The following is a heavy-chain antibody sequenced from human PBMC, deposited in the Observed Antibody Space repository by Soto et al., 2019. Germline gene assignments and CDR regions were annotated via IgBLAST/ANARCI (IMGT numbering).Heavy chain of an antibody. CDR2: IYYSGST. CDR1: GGSISSSSYY. CDR3: ARQTYYDSSGYWAPGRY. D-gene: IGHD3-22*01. Sequence: QLQLQESGPGLVKPSETLSLTCTVSGGSISSSSYYWGWIRQPPGKGLEWIGSIYYSGSTYYNPSLKSRVTISVDTSKNQFSLKLSSVTAADTAVYYCARQTYYDSSGYWAPGRYWGQGTLVTVSS. J-gene: IGHJ4*02. V-gene: IGHV4-39*01.